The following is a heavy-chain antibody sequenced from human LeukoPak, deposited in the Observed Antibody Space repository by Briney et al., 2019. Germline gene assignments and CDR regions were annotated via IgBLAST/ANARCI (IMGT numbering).Heavy chain of an antibody. CDR2: IYYSGST. J-gene: IGHJ4*02. CDR1: GGSISSHY. CDR3: AGDRNYGGNYDY. D-gene: IGHD4-23*01. V-gene: IGHV4-59*11. Sequence: SETLSLTCTVSGGSISSHYWSWIRQPPGKGLEWIGYIYYSGSTNYTPSLKSRVTISVDTSKNQFSLKLSSVTAADTAVYYCAGDRNYGGNYDYWGQGTLVTVSS.